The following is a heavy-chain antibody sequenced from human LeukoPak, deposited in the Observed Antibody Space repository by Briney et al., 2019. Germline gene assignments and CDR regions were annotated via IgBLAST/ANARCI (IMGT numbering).Heavy chain of an antibody. V-gene: IGHV4-34*01. CDR3: ARVARYYYSGMDV. CDR2: INHSGST. Sequence: SETLSLTCAVYGGSFSGYYWRWLRHPPGKGLEWIGEINHSGSTNYHPSLKSRVTISVDTSKNQFSLKLSSVTAADTAVYYCARVARYYYSGMDVWGQGTTVTVSS. CDR1: GGSFSGYY. J-gene: IGHJ6*02.